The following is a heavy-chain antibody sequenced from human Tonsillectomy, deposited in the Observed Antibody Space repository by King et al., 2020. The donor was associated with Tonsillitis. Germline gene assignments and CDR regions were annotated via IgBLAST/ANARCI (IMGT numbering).Heavy chain of an antibody. Sequence: QLVQSGGGLVQPGGSLRLSCAASGFTVSSNYMSCVRQAPGKGLEWVSVIYSGGRTYYADSVKGRFTIPRDNSKNTLYLQMNSLRAEDTAVYYCARGYYYYYMDVWGKGTTVTVSS. J-gene: IGHJ6*03. V-gene: IGHV3-66*01. CDR2: IYSGGRT. CDR1: GFTVSSNY. CDR3: ARGYYYYYMDV.